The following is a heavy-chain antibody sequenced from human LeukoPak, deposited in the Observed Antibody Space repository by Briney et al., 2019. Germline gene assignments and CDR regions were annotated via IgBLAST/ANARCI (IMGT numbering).Heavy chain of an antibody. CDR1: GGSISSYY. CDR2: IYYSGST. Sequence: SETLSLTCTVSGGSISSYYWSWIRQPPGKGLEWIGYIYYSGSTNYNPSLKSRVTISVDRSKNQFSLKLSSVTAADTAVYYYARDADSSSWYRIYWGQGTLVTVSS. V-gene: IGHV4-59*12. J-gene: IGHJ4*02. D-gene: IGHD6-13*01. CDR3: ARDADSSSWYRIY.